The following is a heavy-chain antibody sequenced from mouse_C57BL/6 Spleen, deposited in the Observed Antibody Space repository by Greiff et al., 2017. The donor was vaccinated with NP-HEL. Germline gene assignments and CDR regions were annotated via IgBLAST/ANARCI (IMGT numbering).Heavy chain of an antibody. CDR1: GYTFTSYW. CDR2: IHPNSGST. D-gene: IGHD2-4*01. Sequence: QVQLQQPGAELVKPGASVKLSCKASGYTFTSYWMHWVKQRPGQGLEWIGMIHPNSGSTNYTEKFKSKATLTVDKSSSTAYMQLSSLTSEDAAVYDSSRIDYDYYEGLAYWGQGTLVTVSA. J-gene: IGHJ3*01. V-gene: IGHV1-64*01. CDR3: SRIDYDYYEGLAY.